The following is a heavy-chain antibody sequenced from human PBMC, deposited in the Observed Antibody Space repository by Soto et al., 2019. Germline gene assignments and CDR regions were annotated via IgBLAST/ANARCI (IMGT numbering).Heavy chain of an antibody. V-gene: IGHV3-49*03. D-gene: IGHD2-2*01. CDR3: AIYIPGVRYYGMAV. CDR1: GFTFGDYA. Sequence: GGSLRLSCTASGFTFGDYAMSWFRQAPGKGLEWVGFIRSKAYGGTTEYAASVKGRFTISRDDSKSIAYLQMNSLKTEDTAVYYCAIYIPGVRYYGMAVWGQGTTVTVSS. J-gene: IGHJ6*02. CDR2: IRSKAYGGTT.